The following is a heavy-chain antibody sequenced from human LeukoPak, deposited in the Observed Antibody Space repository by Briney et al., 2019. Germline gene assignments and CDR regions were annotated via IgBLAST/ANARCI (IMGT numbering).Heavy chain of an antibody. CDR2: INHSGST. J-gene: IGHJ4*02. V-gene: IGHV4-34*01. CDR3: ARHSIRTGDY. D-gene: IGHD1-14*01. Sequence: PSETLSLTCAVYGGSFSGYYWSWIRQPPGKGLEWIGEINHSGSTNYNPSLKSRVTISVDTSKNQFSLKLSSVTAADTAVYYCARHSIRTGDYWGQGTLVTVSS. CDR1: GGSFSGYY.